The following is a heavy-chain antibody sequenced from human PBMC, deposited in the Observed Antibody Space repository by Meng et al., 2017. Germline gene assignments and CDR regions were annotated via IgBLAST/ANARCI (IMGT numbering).Heavy chain of an antibody. Sequence: ASVKVSCKASGYTFTSYAMNWVRQAPGQGLEWMGWINTNTWNPTYAQGFTGRFVFSLDTSVSTSYLQISSLKAEDTAVYYCARPRGLLRYFDWLETFTFDYWGQGTLVTVSS. D-gene: IGHD3-9*01. J-gene: IGHJ4*02. CDR2: INTNTWNP. CDR1: GYTFTSYA. CDR3: ARPRGLLRYFDWLETFTFDY. V-gene: IGHV7-4-1*02.